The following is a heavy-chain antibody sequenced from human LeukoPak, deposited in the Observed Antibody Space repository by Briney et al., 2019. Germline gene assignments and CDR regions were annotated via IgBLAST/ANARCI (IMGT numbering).Heavy chain of an antibody. CDR2: INPSGGST. CDR1: GYTFTSYY. V-gene: IGHV1-46*01. J-gene: IGHJ6*03. CDR3: ARGRELPDYYYYYMDV. Sequence: GASVKVSCKASGYTFTSYYMHWVRQAPGQGLEWMGIINPSGGSTSYAQKFQGRVTMTRDTSTSTVYMELSSLRSEDTAVYYCARGRELPDYYYYYMDVWGKGTTVTVSS. D-gene: IGHD1-26*01.